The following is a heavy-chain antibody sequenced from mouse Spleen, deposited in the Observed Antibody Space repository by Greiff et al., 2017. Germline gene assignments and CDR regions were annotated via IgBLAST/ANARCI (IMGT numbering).Heavy chain of an antibody. J-gene: IGHJ2*01. D-gene: IGHD1-1*01. V-gene: IGHV1-80*01. Sequence: VQLQQSGAELVKPGASVKISCKASGYAFSSYWMNWVKQRPGKGLEWIGQIYPGDGDTNYNGKFKGKATLTADKSSSTAYMQLSSLTSEDSAVYFCARGGSYGYFDYWGQGTTLTVSS. CDR1: GYAFSSYW. CDR3: ARGGSYGYFDY. CDR2: IYPGDGDT.